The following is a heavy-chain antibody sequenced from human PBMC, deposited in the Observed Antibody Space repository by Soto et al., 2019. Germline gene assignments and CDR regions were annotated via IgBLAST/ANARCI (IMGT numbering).Heavy chain of an antibody. V-gene: IGHV3-33*01. Sequence: QVQLVESGGGVVQPGRSLRLSCAASGFTFSSYGMHWVRQAPGKGLEWVAVIWYDGSNKYYADSVKGRFTISRDNSKNTPYSKLNSLRAEYTAVYYCARYVVVPAAPTLDYWGQGTLVTVSS. CDR2: IWYDGSNK. CDR1: GFTFSSYG. J-gene: IGHJ4*02. CDR3: ARYVVVPAAPTLDY. D-gene: IGHD2-2*01.